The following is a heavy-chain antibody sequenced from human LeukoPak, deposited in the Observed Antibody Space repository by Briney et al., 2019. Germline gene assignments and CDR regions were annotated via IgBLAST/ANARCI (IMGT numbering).Heavy chain of an antibody. CDR1: GGTFSSYA. V-gene: IGHV1-69*13. J-gene: IGHJ6*03. D-gene: IGHD3-22*01. CDR3: ASNNYDSRVYYYYMDV. Sequence: ASVKVSCKASGGTFSSYAISWVRQAPGQGLEWMGGIIPIFGTANYAQKFQGRVTITADESTSTAYMELSSLRSEDTAVYYCASNNYDSRVYYYYMDVWGKGTTVTISS. CDR2: IIPIFGTA.